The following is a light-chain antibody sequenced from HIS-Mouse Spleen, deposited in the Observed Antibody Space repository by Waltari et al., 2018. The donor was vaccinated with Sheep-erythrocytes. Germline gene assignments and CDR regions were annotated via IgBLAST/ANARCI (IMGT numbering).Light chain of an antibody. CDR1: SSDVGGYNY. Sequence: QSALTQPRSVSGSPGQSVTISCTGTSSDVGGYNYVPWYQQHPGKAPKLMIYEVSKRPSGVPDRFSGSKSGNTASLTISGLQAEDEADYYCCSYAGSYNYVFGTGTKVTVL. V-gene: IGLV2-11*01. CDR3: CSYAGSYNYV. J-gene: IGLJ1*01. CDR2: EVS.